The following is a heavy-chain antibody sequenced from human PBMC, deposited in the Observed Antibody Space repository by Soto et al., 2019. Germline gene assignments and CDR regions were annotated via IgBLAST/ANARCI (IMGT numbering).Heavy chain of an antibody. D-gene: IGHD3-22*01. CDR2: INAGNGNT. J-gene: IGHJ4*02. CDR3: AREAYYDSSGYYRQWDY. CDR1: GYTFTSYA. Sequence: QVQLVQSGAEVKKPGASVKVSCKASGYTFTSYAMHWVRQAPGQRLEWMGWINAGNGNTKYSRKFKGRVTITRDTSASTAYMELSSLRSEDTAVYYCAREAYYDSSGYYRQWDYWGQGTLVTVSS. V-gene: IGHV1-3*01.